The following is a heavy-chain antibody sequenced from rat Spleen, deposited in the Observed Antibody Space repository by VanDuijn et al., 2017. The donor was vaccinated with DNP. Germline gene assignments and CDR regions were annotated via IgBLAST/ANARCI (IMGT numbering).Heavy chain of an antibody. CDR2: INYSGGT. D-gene: IGHD1-4*01. CDR3: ATKSQLPGYNRIIRGWFAY. J-gene: IGHJ3*01. Sequence: EVQLQESGPGLVKPSQSLSLTCSVTGYSITSNYWGWIRKFPGNRMEWIGHINYSGGTNYNPSLKSRISISRDTSKNQFFLQVNSVTTEDTATYYCATKSQLPGYNRIIRGWFAYWGQGTLVTVSS. CDR1: GYSITSNY. V-gene: IGHV3-1*01.